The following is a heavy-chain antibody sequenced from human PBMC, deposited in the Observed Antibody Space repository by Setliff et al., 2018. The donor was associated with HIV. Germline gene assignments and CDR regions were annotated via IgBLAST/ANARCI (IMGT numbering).Heavy chain of an antibody. CDR1: GFTFSSAW. Sequence: PGGSLRLSCAASGFTFSSAWMGWVRQAPAKGLEWVAKIKQDGSEKYYVDSVKGRFTISRDNAKNSLYRQMNSLRAEDTAMYYCARDWRSGYDLNFDYWGQGTLVTVSS. D-gene: IGHD5-12*01. CDR2: IKQDGSEK. V-gene: IGHV3-7*01. J-gene: IGHJ4*02. CDR3: ARDWRSGYDLNFDY.